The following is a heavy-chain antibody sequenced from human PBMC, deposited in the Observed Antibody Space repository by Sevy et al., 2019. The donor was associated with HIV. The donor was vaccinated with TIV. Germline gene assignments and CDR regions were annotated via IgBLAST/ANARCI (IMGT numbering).Heavy chain of an antibody. D-gene: IGHD2-8*01. CDR3: AREGCSRPHDY. CDR1: GFTFSKYS. J-gene: IGHJ4*02. CDR2: FSFGCGRI. V-gene: IGHV3-23*01. Sequence: GGSLRLSCEASGFTFSKYSMSWVRQAPGKGLEWVSTFSFGCGRINYADSVKGRFTISRDNSKNSFYLQMDNLRVEDTALYYCAREGCSRPHDYWGQGTRVTVSS.